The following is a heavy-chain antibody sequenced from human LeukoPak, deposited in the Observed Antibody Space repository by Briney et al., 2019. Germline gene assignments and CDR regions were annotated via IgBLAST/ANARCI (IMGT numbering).Heavy chain of an antibody. CDR3: ATDLVGAATRLFDY. J-gene: IGHJ4*02. Sequence: ASVKVSCKVSGYTLTELSMHWVRQAPGKGLEWMGGFDPEDGGTIYAQKFQGRVIMTEDTSTDTAYMELSSLRSEDTAVYYCATDLVGAATRLFDYWGQGTLVTVSS. D-gene: IGHD1-26*01. CDR1: GYTLTELS. CDR2: FDPEDGGT. V-gene: IGHV1-24*01.